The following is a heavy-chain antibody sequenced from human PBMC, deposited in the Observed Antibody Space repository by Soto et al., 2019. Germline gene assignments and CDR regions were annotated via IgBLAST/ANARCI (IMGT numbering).Heavy chain of an antibody. V-gene: IGHV4-34*01. CDR2: INHSGST. D-gene: IGHD2-15*01. CDR1: GGSFSGYY. CDR3: ARGRGYCSGGSCVFFDY. Sequence: SETLSLTCAVYGGSFSGYYWSWIRQPPGKGLEWIGEINHSGSTNYNPSLKSRVTISVDTSKNQFSLKLSSVTAADTAVYYCARGRGYCSGGSCVFFDYWGQGTLVTVSS. J-gene: IGHJ4*02.